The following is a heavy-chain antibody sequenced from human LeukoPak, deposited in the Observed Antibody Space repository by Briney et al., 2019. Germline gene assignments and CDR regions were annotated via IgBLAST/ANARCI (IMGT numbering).Heavy chain of an antibody. Sequence: ASVKVSCKASGYTFTGYYIHWVRQAPGQGLGWMGRINPNSGGTNYAQKFQGRVTMTRDTSISTAYMELSRLRSDDTAVYYCARRGIGSSGYYSDYWGQGTLVTVSS. CDR3: ARRGIGSSGYYSDY. V-gene: IGHV1-2*06. CDR2: INPNSGGT. CDR1: GYTFTGYY. J-gene: IGHJ4*02. D-gene: IGHD3-22*01.